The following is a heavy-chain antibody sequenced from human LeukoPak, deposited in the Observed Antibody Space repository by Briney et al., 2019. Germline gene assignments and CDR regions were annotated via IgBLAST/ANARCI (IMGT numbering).Heavy chain of an antibody. D-gene: IGHD6-13*01. V-gene: IGHV3-23*01. Sequence: PGGSLRLSCAASGFTFSSYAMSWVRQAPGKGPEWVSAISGSGGSTYYADSVKGRFTISRDNSKNTLYLQMNSLRAEDTAVYYCAKTWGYSSSWCFDYWGQGTLVTVSP. CDR3: AKTWGYSSSWCFDY. CDR2: ISGSGGST. CDR1: GFTFSSYA. J-gene: IGHJ4*02.